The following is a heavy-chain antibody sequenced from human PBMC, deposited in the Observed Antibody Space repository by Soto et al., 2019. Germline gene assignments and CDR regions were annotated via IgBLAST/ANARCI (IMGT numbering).Heavy chain of an antibody. J-gene: IGHJ4*02. CDR2: ISGSGTSR. Sequence: PGGSLRLSCAASGFTFSTYSISWVRQAPWKGLEWVSAISGSGTSRYYADSAKGRFTISRDNSKNTLFLQLNSLRAEDTAVYYCAKELLRIGESLARYFDYFAQRTPVT. CDR3: AKELLRIGESLARYFDY. D-gene: IGHD3-10*01. V-gene: IGHV3-23*01. CDR1: GFTFSTYS.